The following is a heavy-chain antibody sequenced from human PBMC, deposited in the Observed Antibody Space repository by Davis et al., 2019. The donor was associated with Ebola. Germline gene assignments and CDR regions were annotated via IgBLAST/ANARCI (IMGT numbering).Heavy chain of an antibody. CDR3: ARASSSSWYYYYGMDV. D-gene: IGHD6-6*01. Sequence: PSETLSLTCTVSGGSISSSSYYWGWIRQPPGKGLEWIGEINHSGSTNYNPSLKSRVTISVDTSKNQFSLKLSSVTAADTAVYYCARASSSSWYYYYGMDVWGQGTTVTVSS. CDR2: INHSGST. V-gene: IGHV4-39*07. CDR1: GGSISSSSYY. J-gene: IGHJ6*02.